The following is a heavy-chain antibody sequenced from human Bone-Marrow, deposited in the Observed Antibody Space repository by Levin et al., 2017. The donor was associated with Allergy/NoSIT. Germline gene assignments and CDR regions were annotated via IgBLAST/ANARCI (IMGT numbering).Heavy chain of an antibody. CDR1: GFTFDDYA. Sequence: GGSLRLSCAASGFTFDDYAMHWVRQAPGKGLEWVSGISWNSGSIGYADSVKGRFTIPRDNAKNSLYLQMNSLRAEDTALYYCAKDTYSRPDYYGMDVWGQGTTVTVSS. CDR2: ISWNSGSI. V-gene: IGHV3-9*01. CDR3: AKDTYSRPDYYGMDV. J-gene: IGHJ6*02. D-gene: IGHD1-26*01.